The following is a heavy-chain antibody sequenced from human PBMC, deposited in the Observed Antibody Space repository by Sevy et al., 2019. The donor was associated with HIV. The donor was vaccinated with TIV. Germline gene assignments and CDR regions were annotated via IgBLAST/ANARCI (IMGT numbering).Heavy chain of an antibody. Sequence: GGSLRLSCAASGFTFSKYSMSWVRQPPGKGLEWVSTLSVGCGVINYEDSVKGRLTIFRDNSKRSVYLQMNNLRPDDTAVYYCAREGCTKPHDYWGQGTLVTVSS. CDR1: GFTFSKYS. V-gene: IGHV3-23*01. J-gene: IGHJ4*02. CDR3: AREGCTKPHDY. CDR2: LSVGCGVI. D-gene: IGHD2-8*01.